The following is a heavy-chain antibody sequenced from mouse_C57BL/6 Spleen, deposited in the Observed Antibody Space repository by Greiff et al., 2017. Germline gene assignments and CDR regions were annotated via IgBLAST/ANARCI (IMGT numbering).Heavy chain of an antibody. V-gene: IGHV1-76*01. J-gene: IGHJ2*01. CDR3: ARDYYGGSYYFGY. CDR1: GYTFTDYY. D-gene: IGHD1-1*01. Sequence: VQLQQSGAELVRPGASVKLSCKASGYTFTDYYINWVKQRPGQGLEWIARIYPGSGNTYYNEKFKGKATLTAEKSSSTAYMQLSSLTSEDSAVYFCARDYYGGSYYFGYWGQGTTLTVSS. CDR2: IYPGSGNT.